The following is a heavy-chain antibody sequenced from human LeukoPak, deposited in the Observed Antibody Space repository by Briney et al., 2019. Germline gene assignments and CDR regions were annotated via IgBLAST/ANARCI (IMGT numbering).Heavy chain of an antibody. J-gene: IGHJ5*02. CDR3: AREGVEGQSGPYWFDP. D-gene: IGHD1-26*01. CDR1: GGSISSGGYY. CDR2: IYYSGST. V-gene: IGHV4-31*03. Sequence: SQTLSLTCTVSGGSISSGGYYWSWIRQHPGKGLEWIGYIYYSGSTYYNPSLKSRVTISVDTSKNQFSLKLSSVTAADTAVYYCAREGVEGQSGPYWFDPWGQGTLVTVSS.